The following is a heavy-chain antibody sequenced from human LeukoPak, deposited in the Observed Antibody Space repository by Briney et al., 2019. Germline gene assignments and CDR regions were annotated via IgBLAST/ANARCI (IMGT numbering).Heavy chain of an antibody. CDR2: ISHDGGNK. V-gene: IGHV3-30*18. J-gene: IGHJ4*02. Sequence: GGSLRLSCAASGFTFSVYGMHWVRQGPGKGLEWVALISHDGGNKNYTDSVKGRFTISRDNSKNAVYLQMNSLRPEDTAVYYCAKPRGGYYFDYWGQGTLVTVSS. CDR3: AKPRGGYYFDY. D-gene: IGHD3-3*01. CDR1: GFTFSVYG.